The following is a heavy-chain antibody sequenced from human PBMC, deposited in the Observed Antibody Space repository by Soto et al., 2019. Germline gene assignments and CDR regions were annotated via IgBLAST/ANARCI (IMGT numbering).Heavy chain of an antibody. J-gene: IGHJ4*02. D-gene: IGHD3-10*01. CDR3: ARGRLWFGEFEYYFDY. CDR1: GGTFSSYA. CDR2: IIPIFGTA. Sequence: SVKVSCKASGGTFSSYAISWVRQAPGQGLEWMGGIIPIFGTANYAQKFQGRVTITADESTSTAYMELSSLRSEDTAVYYCARGRLWFGEFEYYFDYWGQGTLATVSS. V-gene: IGHV1-69*13.